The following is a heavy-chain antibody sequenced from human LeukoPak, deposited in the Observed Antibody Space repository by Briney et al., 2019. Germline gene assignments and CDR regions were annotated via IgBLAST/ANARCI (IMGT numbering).Heavy chain of an antibody. J-gene: IGHJ5*02. D-gene: IGHD6-19*01. Sequence: QPGGSLRLSCAASGFTFSSYAMSWVRQAPGKGLEWVSVISGSGGSTYYADSAKGRFTISRDNSKNTVYLQMNSLRAEDTAVYYCAKDGTNGWYVGNWFNPWGQGTLVTVSS. CDR2: ISGSGGST. CDR3: AKDGTNGWYVGNWFNP. V-gene: IGHV3-23*01. CDR1: GFTFSSYA.